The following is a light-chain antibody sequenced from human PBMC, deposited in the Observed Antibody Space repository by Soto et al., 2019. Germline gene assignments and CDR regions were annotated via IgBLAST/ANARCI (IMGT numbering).Light chain of an antibody. CDR3: SSYAGDSTLV. Sequence: QSALTQPASVSGSPGQSITISCTGTSSDVGSYNLVSWYQQHPDKAPKLMIYEGTKRPSGVSNRFSGSKSGNTASLTISVLQAEDEADYYCSSYAGDSTLVFGGGTKLTVL. J-gene: IGLJ2*01. CDR1: SSDVGSYNL. V-gene: IGLV2-23*01. CDR2: EGT.